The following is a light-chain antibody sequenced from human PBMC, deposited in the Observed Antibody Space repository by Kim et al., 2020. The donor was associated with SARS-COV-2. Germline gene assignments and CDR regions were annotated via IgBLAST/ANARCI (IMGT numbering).Light chain of an antibody. Sequence: DIVMTQSPDSLAVSLGERATINCKSSQSVLSSSDNKNYLTWYQQKPGQPPKLLIYWASTRESGVPDRFSGSGSGTDFTLTISSLQAEDVAVYYCQQYFSSFWTFGQGTKVEIK. CDR3: QQYFSSFWT. J-gene: IGKJ1*01. V-gene: IGKV4-1*01. CDR2: WAS. CDR1: QSVLSSSDNKNY.